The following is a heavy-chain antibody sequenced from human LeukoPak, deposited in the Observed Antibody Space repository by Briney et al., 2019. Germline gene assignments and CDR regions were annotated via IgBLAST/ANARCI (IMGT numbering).Heavy chain of an antibody. V-gene: IGHV3-21*01. CDR2: ISSTSAYI. D-gene: IGHD6-19*01. CDR1: GFALRSYT. Sequence: PGGALRLSCAASGFALRSYTVTWVRQAPGKGLEWVSSISSTSAYIYYAESVKGRFSISRDNVDNVVHLQMSSLRNEDTAFYYCARVAVAGPTGWFDSWGQGTLVTVSS. J-gene: IGHJ5*01. CDR3: ARVAVAGPTGWFDS.